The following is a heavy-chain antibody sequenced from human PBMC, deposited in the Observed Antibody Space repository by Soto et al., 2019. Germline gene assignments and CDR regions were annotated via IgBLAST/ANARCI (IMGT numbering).Heavy chain of an antibody. CDR2: ISYDGSYR. CDR1: GFTFSSYG. V-gene: IGHV3-30*03. J-gene: IGHJ3*02. Sequence: PGGSLRLSCVASGFTFSSYGMHWVRQAPGKGLEWVAVISYDGSYRYYADSVKGRFTISRDNSKNTLYLQMNSLTAEDTAVYYCAILPVKTGDDAFDIWGQGTMVTVSS. CDR3: AILPVKTGDDAFDI. D-gene: IGHD7-27*01.